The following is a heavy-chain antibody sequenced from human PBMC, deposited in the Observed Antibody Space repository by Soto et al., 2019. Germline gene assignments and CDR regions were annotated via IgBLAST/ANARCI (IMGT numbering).Heavy chain of an antibody. D-gene: IGHD2-2*01. J-gene: IGHJ6*03. CDR2: ISGSTSYI. CDR1: GFSFSDYS. CDR3: ARDGAYCSGTGCRDYYHYMDV. V-gene: IGHV3-21*01. Sequence: EVQLVESGGGLVTPGGSLRLSCAASGFSFSDYSMNWVRQAPGKGLEWVSSISGSTSYIYYADSLKGRFTVSRDNAEKSLYLQMNSLRAEDTAVYYCARDGAYCSGTGCRDYYHYMDVWCKGTTVTVSS.